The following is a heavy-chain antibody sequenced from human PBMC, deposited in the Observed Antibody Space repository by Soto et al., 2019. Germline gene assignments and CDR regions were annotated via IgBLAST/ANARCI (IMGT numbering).Heavy chain of an antibody. J-gene: IGHJ6*02. V-gene: IGHV4-34*01. CDR3: ARGRAYVYGNNFYGMDV. CDR2: INHSGST. CDR1: RGSFSGFY. D-gene: IGHD3-10*02. Sequence: QVQLQQRGAGLLKPSETLALTCGVYRGSFSGFYWTWIRQTPGKGLEWIGEINHSGSTNYNPSFKNRVTISVDRSTNYFSLKMTSVTAADAAVYYCARGRAYVYGNNFYGMDVWGQGTTVTVSS.